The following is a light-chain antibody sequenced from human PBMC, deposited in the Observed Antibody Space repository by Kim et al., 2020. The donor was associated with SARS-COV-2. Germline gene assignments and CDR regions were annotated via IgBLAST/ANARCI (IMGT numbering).Light chain of an antibody. Sequence: AAVGDRVTITCRASQSIHISLAWYQQKPGKAPKLLFYKASSLQSGVPSRFSGSESVTEFTLTISSLQPDDFATYYCQQYDTYPWTFGQGTKVDIK. CDR1: QSIHIS. CDR2: KAS. V-gene: IGKV1-5*03. J-gene: IGKJ1*01. CDR3: QQYDTYPWT.